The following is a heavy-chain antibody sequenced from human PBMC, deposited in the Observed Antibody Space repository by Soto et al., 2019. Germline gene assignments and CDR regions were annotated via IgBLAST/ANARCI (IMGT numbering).Heavy chain of an antibody. J-gene: IGHJ4*02. D-gene: IGHD2-2*01. CDR3: AREYSPSIVVVPAATDY. V-gene: IGHV3-21*01. CDR2: ISSSSGYI. Sequence: EVQLVESGGGLVKPGGSLRLSCAASGFTFSSYSMNWVRQAPGKGLEWVSSISSSSGYIYYADSVKGRFTISRDNAKNSLYLQMNSLRAEDTAVYYCAREYSPSIVVVPAATDYWGQGTLVTVSS. CDR1: GFTFSSYS.